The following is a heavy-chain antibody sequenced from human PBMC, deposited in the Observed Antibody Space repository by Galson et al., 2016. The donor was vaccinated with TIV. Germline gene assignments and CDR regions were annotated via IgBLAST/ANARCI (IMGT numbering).Heavy chain of an antibody. CDR1: GVFINSGNYY. D-gene: IGHD5-18*01. CDR3: ARGRGFSHGHGFDF. CDR2: FYISGNT. Sequence: TLSLTCTVSGVFINSGNYYWTWIRQSAGKGLKWIGRFYISGNTNYNPSLESRVSISVDTSKNQFSLSLNSVAAADTAVYYCARGRGFSHGHGFDFWGLGTLVTVSS. J-gene: IGHJ5*01. V-gene: IGHV4-61*02.